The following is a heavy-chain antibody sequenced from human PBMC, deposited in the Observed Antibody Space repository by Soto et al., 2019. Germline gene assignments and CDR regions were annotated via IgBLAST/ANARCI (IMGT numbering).Heavy chain of an antibody. CDR1: GFTFSSYA. D-gene: IGHD3-10*01. J-gene: IGHJ4*02. V-gene: IGHV3-30-3*01. CDR2: ISYDGSNK. CDR3: ARLFSITLALDY. Sequence: QVQLVESGGGVVQPGRSLRLSCAASGFTFSSYAMHWVRQAPGKGLEWVAVISYDGSNKYYADSVKGRFTISRHNSKNTLYLQMNSLRAEDTAVYYCARLFSITLALDYWGQGTLVTVSS.